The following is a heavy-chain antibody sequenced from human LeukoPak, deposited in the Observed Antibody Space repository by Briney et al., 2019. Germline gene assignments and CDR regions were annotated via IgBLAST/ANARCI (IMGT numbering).Heavy chain of an antibody. Sequence: PSETLSLTCTVSGGSISSGDYYWSWIRQPPGKGLEWIGYIYYSGSTYYNPSLKSRVTISVDTSKNQFSLKLSSVTAADTAVYYCASCYGDFVLFVYWGQGTLVTVSS. V-gene: IGHV4-30-4*01. CDR1: GGSISSGDYY. CDR3: ASCYGDFVLFVY. D-gene: IGHD4-17*01. CDR2: IYYSGST. J-gene: IGHJ4*02.